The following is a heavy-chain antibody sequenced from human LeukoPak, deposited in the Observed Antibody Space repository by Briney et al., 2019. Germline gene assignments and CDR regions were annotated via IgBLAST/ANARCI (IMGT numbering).Heavy chain of an antibody. CDR2: MNPNSGNT. CDR1: GYTFTSYD. V-gene: IGHV1-8*01. D-gene: IGHD3-9*01. CDR3: ARVGDYDIGDPIVNWFDP. J-gene: IGHJ5*02. Sequence: ASVKVSCKASGYTFTSYDINWVRQATGQGLEWMGWMNPNSGNTGYAQKFQGRVTMTRNTSISTAYMELSSLRSEDTAVYYCARVGDYDIGDPIVNWFDPWGQGTLVTVSS.